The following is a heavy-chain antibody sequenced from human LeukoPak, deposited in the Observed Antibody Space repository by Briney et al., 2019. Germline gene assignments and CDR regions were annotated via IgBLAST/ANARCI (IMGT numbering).Heavy chain of an antibody. D-gene: IGHD2/OR15-2a*01. CDR2: ISSSGSTI. V-gene: IGHV3-11*01. Sequence: GGSLRLSCAASGFTFSNYYMSWIRQAPGKGLEWVSYISSSGSTIYYADSVKGRFTISRDNAKNSLYLQMNSLRAEDTAVYYCAKSHLIGYYYYYYMDVWGKGTTVTVSS. CDR3: AKSHLIGYYYYYYMDV. J-gene: IGHJ6*03. CDR1: GFTFSNYY.